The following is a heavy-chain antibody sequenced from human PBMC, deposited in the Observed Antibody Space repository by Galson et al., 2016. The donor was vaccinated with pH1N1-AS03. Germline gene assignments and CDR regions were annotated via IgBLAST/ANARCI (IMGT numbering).Heavy chain of an antibody. Sequence: QSGAEVKKPGESLKISCKTSGYIFTSYWVAWVRHMPGKGLEWMGIIYPGDSDTRYSPSFQGQVTISAERSINTAYLQWSSLMASDTAIYYCARQVRDGYNDYFDYWGQEPWSSSPQ. CDR3: ARQVRDGYNDYFDY. D-gene: IGHD5-24*01. CDR2: IYPGDSDT. V-gene: IGHV5-51*01. CDR1: GYIFTSYW. J-gene: IGHJ4*01.